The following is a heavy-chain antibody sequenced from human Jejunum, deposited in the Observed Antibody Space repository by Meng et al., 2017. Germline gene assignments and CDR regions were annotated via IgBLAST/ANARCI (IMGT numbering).Heavy chain of an antibody. V-gene: IGHV3-66*02. Sequence: GGSLRLSCTISGFIVSSNYMSWVRQAPGKGLEWVSIINSDGFTFYADSVKGRFTISRDNSRTTLFLQMNSLRPEDTAVYYCARAEGYSSGWFFDYRGQGTLVTVSS. CDR3: ARAEGYSSGWFFDY. CDR2: INSDGFT. CDR1: GFIVSSNY. D-gene: IGHD6-19*01. J-gene: IGHJ4*02.